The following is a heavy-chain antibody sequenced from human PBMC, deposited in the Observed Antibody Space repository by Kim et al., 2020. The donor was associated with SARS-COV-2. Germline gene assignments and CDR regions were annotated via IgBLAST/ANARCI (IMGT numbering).Heavy chain of an antibody. CDR2: IDTITGKA. Sequence: ASVKVSCKASGGTVTIYAINWVRQAPGQGLEWMGWIDTITGKATYAQRFPGRVMFSVDTSMSTAYMQLSRVRAEDTAMYYCARETGVDGMGSMISIFGYW. CDR1: GGTVTIYA. CDR3: ARETGVDGMGSMISIFGY. J-gene: IGHJ4*01. D-gene: IGHD3-10*01. V-gene: IGHV7-4-1*02.